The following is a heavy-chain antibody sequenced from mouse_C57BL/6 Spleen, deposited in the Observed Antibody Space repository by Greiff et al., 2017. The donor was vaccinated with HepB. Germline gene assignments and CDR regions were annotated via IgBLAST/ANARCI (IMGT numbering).Heavy chain of an antibody. V-gene: IGHV1-15*01. D-gene: IGHD1-1*01. J-gene: IGHJ3*01. CDR2: IDPETGGT. CDR3: TRGGSSYPFAY. CDR1: GYTFTDYE. Sequence: QVQLKESGAELVRPGASVTLSCKASGYTFTDYEMHWVKQTPVHGLEWIGAIDPETGGTAYNQKFKGKAILTADKSSSTAYMELRSLTSEDSAVYYCTRGGSSYPFAYWGQGTLVTVSA.